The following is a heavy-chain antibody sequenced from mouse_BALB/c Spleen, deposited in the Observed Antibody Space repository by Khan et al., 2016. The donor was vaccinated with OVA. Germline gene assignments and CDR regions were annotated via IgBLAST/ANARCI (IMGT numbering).Heavy chain of an antibody. CDR1: GYTFTNYW. J-gene: IGHJ4*01. CDR2: INPSTIYT. V-gene: IGHV1-7*01. CDR3: ARRLPPYYYAMDY. D-gene: IGHD3-2*02. Sequence: VQLQQSGAELAKPGASVKMSCKASGYTFTNYWMHWLKQRPGQGLEWIGYINPSTIYTEYNQKFKDKATLTADKSSSTAYMQLRSLTSEDSAVYYCARRLPPYYYAMDYWGQGTSVTVSS.